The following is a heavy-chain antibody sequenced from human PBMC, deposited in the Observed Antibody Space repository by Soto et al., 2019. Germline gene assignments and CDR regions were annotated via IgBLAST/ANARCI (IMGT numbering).Heavy chain of an antibody. Sequence: TSATLSLTCTVSGGSISSGGYYWSWIRQHTGKSLEWIVYIYYSGITYYNPFLKSRVTISVDTSKNLFSLKLGSVTAADTAVYYCAREMGGYVPGNYYYSMDVLGKGTTVTVSS. D-gene: IGHD5-12*01. CDR3: AREMGGYVPGNYYYSMDV. CDR1: GGSISSGGYY. J-gene: IGHJ6*03. V-gene: IGHV4-31*03. CDR2: IYYSGIT.